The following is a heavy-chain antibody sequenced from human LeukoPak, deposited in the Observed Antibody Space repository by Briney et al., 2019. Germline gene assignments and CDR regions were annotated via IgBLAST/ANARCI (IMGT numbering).Heavy chain of an antibody. CDR1: GGSISSYY. D-gene: IGHD3-22*01. J-gene: IGHJ6*03. Sequence: SETLSLTCTVSGGSISSYYWSWIRQPPGKGLEWIGYIYYSGSTNYNPSLKSRVTISVDASKNQFSLKLSSVTAADTAVYYCARAYFDSSGYRYYYYYYMDVWGKGTTVTVSS. V-gene: IGHV4-59*01. CDR3: ARAYFDSSGYRYYYYYYMDV. CDR2: IYYSGST.